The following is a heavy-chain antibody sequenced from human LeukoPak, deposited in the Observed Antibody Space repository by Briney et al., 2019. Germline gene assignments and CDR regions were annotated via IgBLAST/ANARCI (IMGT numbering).Heavy chain of an antibody. CDR2: INPSGGST. CDR1: GYTFTSYY. Sequence: ASVKVSCKASGYTFTSYYMHWVRQAPGQGLEWMGIINPSGGSTSYAQKFQGRVTMTRDTSTSTVYMEPSSLRSEDTAVYYCARDLVDYYDSSGSTVVDYWGQGTLVTVSS. J-gene: IGHJ4*02. D-gene: IGHD3-22*01. CDR3: ARDLVDYYDSSGSTVVDY. V-gene: IGHV1-46*01.